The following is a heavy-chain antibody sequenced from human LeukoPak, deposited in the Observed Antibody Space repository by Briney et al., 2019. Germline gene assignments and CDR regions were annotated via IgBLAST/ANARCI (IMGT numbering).Heavy chain of an antibody. CDR2: IYSSGST. Sequence: SETLSLTCTVSGGSISSYYWTWIRQPPGKGLEWLGYIYSSGSTNYNPSLKSRVTISVDTSKNQFSLKLSSVTAADTAAYYCARTLLGYCSGGSCHYYYGMDVWGQGTTATVSS. D-gene: IGHD2-15*01. V-gene: IGHV4-59*08. J-gene: IGHJ6*02. CDR1: GGSISSYY. CDR3: ARTLLGYCSGGSCHYYYGMDV.